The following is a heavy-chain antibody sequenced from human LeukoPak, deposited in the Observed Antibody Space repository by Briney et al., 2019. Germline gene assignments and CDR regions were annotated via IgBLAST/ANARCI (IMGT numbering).Heavy chain of an antibody. Sequence: SETLSLTCTVSGGSISSSSYYWGWIRQPPGKGLEWIGEINHSGSTNYNPSLKSRVTISVDTSKNQFSLKLSSVTAADTAVYYCARDDGYSYGYWPFDYWGQGTLVTVSS. CDR1: GGSISSSSYY. D-gene: IGHD5-18*01. CDR2: INHSGST. V-gene: IGHV4-39*07. CDR3: ARDDGYSYGYWPFDY. J-gene: IGHJ4*02.